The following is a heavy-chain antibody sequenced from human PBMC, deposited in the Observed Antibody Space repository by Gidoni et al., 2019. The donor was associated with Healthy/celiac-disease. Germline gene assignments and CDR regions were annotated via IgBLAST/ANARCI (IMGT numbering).Heavy chain of an antibody. V-gene: IGHV4-39*01. CDR2: ST. J-gene: IGHJ6*03. Sequence: STYYNPSLKSRVTISVDTSKNQFSLKLSSVTAANTAVYYCARHVQLWFGELSAYYYYYMDVWGKGTTVTVSS. CDR3: ARHVQLWFGELSAYYYYYMDV. D-gene: IGHD3-10*01.